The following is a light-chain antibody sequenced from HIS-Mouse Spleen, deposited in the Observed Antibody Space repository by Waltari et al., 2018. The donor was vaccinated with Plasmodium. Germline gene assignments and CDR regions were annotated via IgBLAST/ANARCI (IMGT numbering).Light chain of an antibody. V-gene: IGLV2-11*01. CDR2: DVS. CDR1: SSYVGGYHY. J-gene: IGLJ3*02. CDR3: CSYAGSYTWV. Sequence: QSALTQPRSVSGSPGPSVTISCTGTSSYVGGYHYVPWYQQHPGKAPKLMIYDVSKRPSGVPDRFSGSKSGNTASLTISGLQAEDEADYYCCSYAGSYTWVFGGGTKLTVL.